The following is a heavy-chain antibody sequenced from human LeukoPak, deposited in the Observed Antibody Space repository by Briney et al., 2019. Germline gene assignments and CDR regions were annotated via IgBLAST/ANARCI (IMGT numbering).Heavy chain of an antibody. CDR2: ISGRGGST. D-gene: IGHD3-10*01. J-gene: IGHJ4*02. CDR3: ANYGSVSYFAY. Sequence: GGSLRLSCAASGFTFSNYAMSWVRQPPGKGLEWVPGISGRGGSTYYADSVKGRFTISRDSSKNTLYLQMNSLRAEDTAVYYCANYGSVSYFAYWGQGTLVTVSS. CDR1: GFTFSNYA. V-gene: IGHV3-23*01.